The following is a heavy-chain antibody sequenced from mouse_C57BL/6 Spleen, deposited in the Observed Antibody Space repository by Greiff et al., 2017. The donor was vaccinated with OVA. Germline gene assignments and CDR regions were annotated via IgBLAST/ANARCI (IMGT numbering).Heavy chain of an antibody. CDR2: IYPGSGNT. J-gene: IGHJ1*03. V-gene: IGHV1-76*01. CDR1: GYTFTDYY. D-gene: IGHD2-4*01. CDR3: ARNYDYVSYWYFDV. Sequence: VQRVESGAELVRPGASVKLSCKASGYTFTDYYINWVKQRPGQGLEWIARIYPGSGNTYYNEKFKGKATLTAEKSSSTAYMQLSSLTSEDSAVYFCARNYDYVSYWYFDVWGTGTTVTVSS.